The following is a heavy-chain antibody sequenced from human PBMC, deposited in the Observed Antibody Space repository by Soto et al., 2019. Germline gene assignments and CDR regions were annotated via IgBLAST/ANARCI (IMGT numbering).Heavy chain of an antibody. J-gene: IGHJ4*02. Sequence: GGSLRLACAASGFTFSSYNMNWVRQAPGKGLGWGSSISGSSSYIYYADSVKGRFTISRDSARNSLYLQMNSLRAEDTAVYYCARGQYYFDYWGQGTLVTVSS. CDR2: ISGSSSYI. V-gene: IGHV3-21*01. CDR1: GFTFSSYN. CDR3: ARGQYYFDY. D-gene: IGHD6-19*01.